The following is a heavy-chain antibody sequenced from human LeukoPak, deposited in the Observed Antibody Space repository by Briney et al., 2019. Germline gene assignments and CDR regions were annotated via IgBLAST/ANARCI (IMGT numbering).Heavy chain of an antibody. J-gene: IGHJ5*02. CDR3: ARRRGSSSYNWFDP. Sequence: SETLSLTCTVSGGSISSYYWSWIRQPPGKGLEWIGYIYYSGSTNYNPSLKSRVTISVDTSKNQFSLKLTSVTAADTAVYYCARRRGSSSYNWFDPWGQGTLVTVSS. CDR2: IYYSGST. D-gene: IGHD6-13*01. V-gene: IGHV4-59*08. CDR1: GGSISSYY.